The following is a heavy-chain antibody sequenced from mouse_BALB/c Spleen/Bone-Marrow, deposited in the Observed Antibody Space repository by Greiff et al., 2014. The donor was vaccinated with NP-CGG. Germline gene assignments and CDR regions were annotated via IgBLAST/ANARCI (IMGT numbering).Heavy chain of an antibody. CDR1: GFNIKDTY. Sequence: EVQLQQSGAELVKPGASFKLSCTASGFNIKDTYMHWVKQRPEQGLEWIGRIDPANGNTKYDPKFQGKATITADTSSNTAYLQLSSLTSEDTAVYYCATYYYGSSWGFAYWGQGTLVTVSA. V-gene: IGHV14-3*02. J-gene: IGHJ3*01. CDR3: ATYYYGSSWGFAY. CDR2: IDPANGNT. D-gene: IGHD1-1*01.